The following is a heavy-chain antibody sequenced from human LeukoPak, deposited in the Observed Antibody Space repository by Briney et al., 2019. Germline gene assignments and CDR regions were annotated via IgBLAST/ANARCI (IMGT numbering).Heavy chain of an antibody. D-gene: IGHD1-26*01. CDR1: GFTFSTYA. V-gene: IGHV3-23*01. J-gene: IGHJ4*02. CDR3: ARRVGSYHFDS. Sequence: GGSLRLSCAASGFTFSTYAMSWVRQAPGKGPEWLSYISGSGDSTYYTDSVKGRFTISRDNSKNTLYLQMSSLRAEDTALYFCARRVGSYHFDSWGQGTLVTVSS. CDR2: ISGSGDST.